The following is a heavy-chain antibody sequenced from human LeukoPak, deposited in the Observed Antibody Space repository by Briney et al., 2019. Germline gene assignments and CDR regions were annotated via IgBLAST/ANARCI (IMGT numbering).Heavy chain of an antibody. V-gene: IGHV5-51*01. D-gene: IGHD3-9*01. J-gene: IGHJ4*02. CDR1: GYNFSNYW. Sequence: GESLKISCKTSGYNFSNYWIGWVRQMPGKGLEWMGIIYPGDSDTRYSPSFQGQVTISADKSFSTAYLQWSSLKASDTAMYYCARHETGPYFDYWGQGTLVTVSS. CDR3: ARHETGPYFDY. CDR2: IYPGDSDT.